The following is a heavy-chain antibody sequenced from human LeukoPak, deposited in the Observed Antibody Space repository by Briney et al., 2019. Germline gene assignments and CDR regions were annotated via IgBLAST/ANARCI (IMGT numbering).Heavy chain of an antibody. D-gene: IGHD3-10*02. J-gene: IGHJ6*04. CDR2: ISSSGSTI. Sequence: LSLTCTVSGYSISTNNYWGWIRQPPGKGLEWVSYISSSGSTIYYADSVKGRFTISRDNAKNSLYLQMNSLRAEDTAVYYCAELGITMIGGVWGKGTTVTISS. CDR3: AELGITMIGGV. V-gene: IGHV3-11*04. CDR1: GYSISTNNY.